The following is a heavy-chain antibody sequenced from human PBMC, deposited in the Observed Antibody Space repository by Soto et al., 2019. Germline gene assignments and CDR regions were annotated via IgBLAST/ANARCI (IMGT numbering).Heavy chain of an antibody. V-gene: IGHV3-48*01. CDR2: ISSSSTI. D-gene: IGHD3-9*01. CDR1: GFTVSTYS. Sequence: EVQLVESGGDLVQHGGSLSLSCAASGFTVSTYSMNWVRQAPGKRLDWVSSISSSSTIYYADSVKCRFTISRDNVQQSLYLQMRILRAEDTAVLYCARKRGRGLTLDYLRPGTLVTVSS. CDR3: ARKRGRGLTLDY. J-gene: IGHJ4*02.